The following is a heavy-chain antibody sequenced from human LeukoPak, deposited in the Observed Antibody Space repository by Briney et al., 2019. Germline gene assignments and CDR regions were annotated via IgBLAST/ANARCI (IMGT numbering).Heavy chain of an antibody. J-gene: IGHJ1*01. V-gene: IGHV4-39*07. CDR2: INHSGST. CDR3: ARGHYGSWGAFQH. D-gene: IGHD3-10*01. Sequence: SSETLSLTCTVSGGSISSGGYYWSWIRQPPGKGLEWIGEINHSGSTNYNPSLKSRVTISVDTSKNQFSLKLSSVTAADMAVYYCARGHYGSWGAFQHWGQGTLVTVSS. CDR1: GGSISSGGYY.